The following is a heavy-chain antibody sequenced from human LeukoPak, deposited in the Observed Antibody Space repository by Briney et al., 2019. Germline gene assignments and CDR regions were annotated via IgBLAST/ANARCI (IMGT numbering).Heavy chain of an antibody. CDR2: ISYDGNNK. CDR3: AKPREGSTSWYAAG. V-gene: IGHV3-30*18. J-gene: IGHJ1*01. D-gene: IGHD6-13*01. Sequence: GGSLRLSCAASGFSFSRNDMHWVRQAPGKGPEWVAVISYDGNNKYYADSVRGRFTISRDNSKNTLYLEMNSLRAEDTAVYYCAKPREGSTSWYAAGWGQGTLVTVSS. CDR1: GFSFSRND.